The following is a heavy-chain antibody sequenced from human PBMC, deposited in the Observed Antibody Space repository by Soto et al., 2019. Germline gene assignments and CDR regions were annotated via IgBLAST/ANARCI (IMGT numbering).Heavy chain of an antibody. J-gene: IGHJ4*02. D-gene: IGHD1-26*01. CDR1: GYTFTGYD. CDR3: AGEKVGTTGIDF. Sequence: QAQLVQSGAEVKKPGASVKVSCKASGYTFTGYDINWVRQATGQGLEWMGWMNPNSGNTGYAQNFQGRVTMTRDNSITTAYMELTSLRDDESAVYYCAGEKVGTTGIDFRGQGTLVTVSS. V-gene: IGHV1-8*01. CDR2: MNPNSGNT.